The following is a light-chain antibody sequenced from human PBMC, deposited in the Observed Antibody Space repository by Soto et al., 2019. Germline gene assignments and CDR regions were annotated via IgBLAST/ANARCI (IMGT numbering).Light chain of an antibody. J-gene: IGKJ1*01. CDR1: QDIGNA. Sequence: IQMTQSPSSLSASVGDRVSITCRPSQDIGNALGWYQQKPGQAPKLLLKAASSLQSGVPSRFSGSASGTEFTLTISNLQPEDLAAYYCLQDRIYPWTFGQGTKVDIK. CDR2: AAS. CDR3: LQDRIYPWT. V-gene: IGKV1-6*01.